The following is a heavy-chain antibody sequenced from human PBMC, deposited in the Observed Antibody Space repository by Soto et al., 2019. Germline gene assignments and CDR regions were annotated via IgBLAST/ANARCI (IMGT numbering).Heavy chain of an antibody. CDR2: IYSGGST. Sequence: GGSLRLSCAASGFTVSSNYMSWVRQAPGKGLEWVSVIYSGGSTYYADSLKGRFTISRDNSKNTLYLQMNSLRAEDTAVYYCARVLIVVVPAAIQWNGMDVWGQGTTVTVSS. CDR3: ARVLIVVVPAAIQWNGMDV. CDR1: GFTVSSNY. V-gene: IGHV3-53*01. D-gene: IGHD2-2*02. J-gene: IGHJ6*02.